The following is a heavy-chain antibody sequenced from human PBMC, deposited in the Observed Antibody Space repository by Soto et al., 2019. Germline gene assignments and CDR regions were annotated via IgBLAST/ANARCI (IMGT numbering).Heavy chain of an antibody. CDR2: ISSSGSTI. J-gene: IGHJ3*02. V-gene: IGHV3-48*03. CDR3: ARYNYYDSSGLNHDAFDI. CDR1: GFTFSSYE. D-gene: IGHD3-22*01. Sequence: LRLSCAASGFTFSSYEMNWVRQAPGKGLEWVSYISSSGSTIYYADSVKGRFTISRDNAKNSLYLQMNSLRAEDTAVYYCARYNYYDSSGLNHDAFDIWGQGTMVTVSS.